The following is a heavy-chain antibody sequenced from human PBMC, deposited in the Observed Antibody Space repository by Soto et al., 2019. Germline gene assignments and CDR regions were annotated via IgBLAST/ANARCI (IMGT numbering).Heavy chain of an antibody. CDR3: ARSRDFWSGYQSQYYFDY. J-gene: IGHJ4*02. CDR1: GYTFTGYY. D-gene: IGHD3-3*01. CDR2: INPNSGGT. V-gene: IGHV1-2*04. Sequence: QVQLVQSGAEVKKPGASVKVSCKASGYTFTGYYMHWVRQAPGQGLEWMGWINPNSGGTNYAQKFQGWVTMTRDTSISKAYMELSRLRSDDTAVYYCARSRDFWSGYQSQYYFDYWGQGTLVTVSS.